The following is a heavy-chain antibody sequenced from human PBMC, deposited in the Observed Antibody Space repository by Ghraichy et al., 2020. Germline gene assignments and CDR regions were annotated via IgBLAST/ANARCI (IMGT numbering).Heavy chain of an antibody. CDR3: ARAVHGLGANYFDY. V-gene: IGHV3-7*03. Sequence: GALNISCAASGFSFSTYWMNWVRQAPGKGLEWVANIKQGGTEKYYGNSVKGRFTISRDNAKNSLYLQMNSLRAEDTAVYYCARAVHGLGANYFDYWGQGTLVTVSS. J-gene: IGHJ4*02. D-gene: IGHD3-16*01. CDR2: IKQGGTEK. CDR1: GFSFSTYW.